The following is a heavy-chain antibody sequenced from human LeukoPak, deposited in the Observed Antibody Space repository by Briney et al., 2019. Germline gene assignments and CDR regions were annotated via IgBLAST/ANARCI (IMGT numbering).Heavy chain of an antibody. Sequence: GRSLRLSCAASGFTFDDYAMHWVRQAPVKGLEWVSGISWNSGSIGYADSVKGRFTISRDNAKNSLYLQMNSLRAEDTALYYCAGSSWYGYYWGQGTLVTVSS. CDR2: ISWNSGSI. D-gene: IGHD6-13*01. CDR3: AGSSWYGYY. V-gene: IGHV3-9*01. J-gene: IGHJ4*02. CDR1: GFTFDDYA.